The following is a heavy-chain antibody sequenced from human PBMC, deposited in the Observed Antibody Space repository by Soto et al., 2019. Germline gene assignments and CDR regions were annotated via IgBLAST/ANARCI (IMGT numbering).Heavy chain of an antibody. CDR1: GFTFSSYA. Sequence: GGSLRLSCAASGFTFSSYATHWVRQAPGKGLEYVSAISSNGGSTYYANSVKGRFTISRDNSKNTLYLQMGSLRAEDMAVYYCARGRAVADTWFDPWGQGTLVTVSS. CDR3: ARGRAVADTWFDP. D-gene: IGHD6-19*01. V-gene: IGHV3-64*01. CDR2: ISSNGGST. J-gene: IGHJ5*02.